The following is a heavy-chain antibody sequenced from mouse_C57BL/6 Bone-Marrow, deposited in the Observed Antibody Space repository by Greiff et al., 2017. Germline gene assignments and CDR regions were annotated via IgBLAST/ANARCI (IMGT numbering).Heavy chain of an antibody. D-gene: IGHD2-4*01. CDR2: IDPSDSYT. V-gene: IGHV1-50*01. Sequence: QVQLQQPGAELVKPGASVKLSCKASGYTFTSYWMQWVKQRPGQGLEWIGEIDPSDSYTNYNQKFKGKATLTVDTSSSTAYMQLSSLPSEDSAVYYCARDDYARFAYWGQGTLVTVSA. CDR1: GYTFTSYW. CDR3: ARDDYARFAY. J-gene: IGHJ3*01.